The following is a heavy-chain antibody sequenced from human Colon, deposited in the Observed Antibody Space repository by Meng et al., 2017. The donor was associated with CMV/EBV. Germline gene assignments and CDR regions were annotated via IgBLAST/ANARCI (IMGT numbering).Heavy chain of an antibody. V-gene: IGHV3-21*01. Sequence: GESLKISCEASGFNFSASNMNWVRRAPGKGLEWVSSITSGPSYVYYADSVKGRFTISRDNAKNSVYLQLTSLRAEDTAVYYCARDPSYYAAGTTGGASGMDVWGQGTTVTVSS. J-gene: IGHJ6*02. D-gene: IGHD3-10*01. CDR3: ARDPSYYAAGTTGGASGMDV. CDR2: ITSGPSYV. CDR1: GFNFSASN.